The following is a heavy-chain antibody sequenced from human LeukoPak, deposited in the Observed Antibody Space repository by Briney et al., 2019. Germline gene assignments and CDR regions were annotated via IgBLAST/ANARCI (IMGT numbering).Heavy chain of an antibody. CDR1: GFTFSSYA. CDR3: AKGIYSGYDSPFDY. V-gene: IGHV3-23*01. J-gene: IGHJ4*02. D-gene: IGHD5-12*01. CDR2: ISGSGGST. Sequence: PGASLRLSCAASGFTFSSYAMSWVRQAPGKGLEWVSAISGSGGSTYYADSVKGRFTISRDNSKNTLYLQMNSLRAEDTAVYYCAKGIYSGYDSPFDYWGQGTLVTVSS.